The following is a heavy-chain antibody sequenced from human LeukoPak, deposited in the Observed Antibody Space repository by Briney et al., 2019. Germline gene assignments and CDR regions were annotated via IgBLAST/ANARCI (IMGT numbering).Heavy chain of an antibody. Sequence: GASVKVSCKASGYTFTSYGISWVRQAPGQGLEWMGWISAYNGNTNYAQKLQGRVTMTTDTSTSTAYMELRSLRSDDTAVYYCARDPIQDYGDHVSDYWGQGTLVTVSS. CDR3: ARDPIQDYGDHVSDY. D-gene: IGHD4-17*01. CDR2: ISAYNGNT. V-gene: IGHV1-18*01. CDR1: GYTFTSYG. J-gene: IGHJ4*02.